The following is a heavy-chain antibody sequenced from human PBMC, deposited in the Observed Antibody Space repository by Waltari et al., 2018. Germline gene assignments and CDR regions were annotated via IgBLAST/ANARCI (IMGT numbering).Heavy chain of an antibody. V-gene: IGHV7-4-1*02. D-gene: IGHD1-26*01. CDR3: ARDRVVGATDWGY. CDR1: GYNFTNFA. Sequence: QVQLVQSESELKKPGASVTIACKASGYNFTNFAIDWLRQAPGQGLEWMGWISTATGNPTYARDFTGRFDFFLDTSVSTAYLQISSLKTEDTAVYFCARDRVVGATDWGYWGQGTLVTVSS. CDR2: ISTATGNP. J-gene: IGHJ4*02.